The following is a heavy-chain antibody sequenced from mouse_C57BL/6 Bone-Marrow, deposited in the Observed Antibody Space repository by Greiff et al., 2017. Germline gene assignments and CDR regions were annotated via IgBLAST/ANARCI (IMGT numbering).Heavy chain of an antibody. D-gene: IGHD2-1*01. J-gene: IGHJ1*03. CDR1: GYTFTSYW. Sequence: QVQLKQPGAELVKPGASVKMSCKASGYTFTSYWITWVKQRPGQGLEWIGDIYPGSGSTNYNEKFKSKATLTVDTSSSTAYMQLSSLTSEDSAVYYCASTPLYYGNSFWDFDVWGTGTTVTVSS. V-gene: IGHV1-55*01. CDR2: IYPGSGST. CDR3: ASTPLYYGNSFWDFDV.